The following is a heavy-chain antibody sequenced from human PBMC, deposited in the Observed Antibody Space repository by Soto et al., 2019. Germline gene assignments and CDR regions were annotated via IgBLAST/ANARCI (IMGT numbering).Heavy chain of an antibody. J-gene: IGHJ4*02. D-gene: IGHD6-6*01. V-gene: IGHV3-33*01. CDR1: GFTFSSYG. Sequence: GGSLRLSCAASGFTFSSYGMHWVRQAPGKGLEWVAVIWYDGSNKYYADSVKGRFTISRDNSKNTLYLQMNSLRAEDTAVYYCARQGREYSSSSYYDYWGQGTLVTVSS. CDR3: ARQGREYSSSSYYDY. CDR2: IWYDGSNK.